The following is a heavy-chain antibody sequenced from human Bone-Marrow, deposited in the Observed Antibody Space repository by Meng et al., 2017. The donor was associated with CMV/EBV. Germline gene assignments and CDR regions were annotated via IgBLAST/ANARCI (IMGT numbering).Heavy chain of an antibody. J-gene: IGHJ4*02. V-gene: IGHV1-2*02. CDR2: VNSNNDAT. Sequence: GQLVQCGAERKKPGASVKVPCTTSGFTFSDYYIHWVRQAPGQGLEWMGWVNSNNDATNYARKFQGRVSMTRDTSISTAHMELSRLMSDDTAVYYCVRSSGWSLFDYWGQGTLVTVSS. CDR3: VRSSGWSLFDY. D-gene: IGHD6-19*01. CDR1: GFTFSDYY.